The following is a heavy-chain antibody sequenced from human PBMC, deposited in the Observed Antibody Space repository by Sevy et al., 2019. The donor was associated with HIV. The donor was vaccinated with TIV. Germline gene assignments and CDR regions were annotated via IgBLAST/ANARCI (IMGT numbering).Heavy chain of an antibody. V-gene: IGHV3-21*01. CDR1: GFTFSSYT. J-gene: IGHJ4*02. CDR3: AKVTSSWDGDFDY. D-gene: IGHD6-13*01. CDR2: ITITSRYK. Sequence: GGSLRLSCAASGFTFSSYTMNWVRQAPGKGLEWVLSITITSRYKNYADSVKGRFTISRVNANNSLYLQMNSLRGDDTAVYYCAKVTSSWDGDFDYWGQGTLVTVSS.